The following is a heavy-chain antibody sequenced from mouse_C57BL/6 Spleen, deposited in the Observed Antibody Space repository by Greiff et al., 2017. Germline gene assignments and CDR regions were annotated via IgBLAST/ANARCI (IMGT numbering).Heavy chain of an antibody. D-gene: IGHD2-3*01. CDR1: GFTFSSYA. CDR2: ISDGGSYT. V-gene: IGHV5-4*01. CDR3: ARDPGYYENAMDY. Sequence: EVKLVESGGGLVKPGGSLKLSCAASGFTFSSYAMSWVRQTPEKRLEWVATISDGGSYTYYPDNVKGRFTISRDNAKNNLYLQMSHLKSEDTAMYYGARDPGYYENAMDYWGQGTSVTVSS. J-gene: IGHJ4*01.